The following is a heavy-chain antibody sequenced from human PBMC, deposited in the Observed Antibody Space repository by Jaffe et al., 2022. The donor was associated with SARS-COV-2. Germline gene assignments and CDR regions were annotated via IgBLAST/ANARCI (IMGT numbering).Heavy chain of an antibody. CDR3: ATGKIPGPSDY. V-gene: IGHV3-48*01. Sequence: EVQLVESGGGLVQPGGSLRLSCAASGFIFSNYNMIWVRQAPGKGLEWVSHISSTGRDIYYADSVKGRFTISRDNAKNSLYLQLNSLRAEDTAVYFCATGKIPGPSDYWGQGTLVTVSS. CDR1: GFIFSNYN. D-gene: IGHD2-2*02. J-gene: IGHJ4*02. CDR2: ISSTGRDI.